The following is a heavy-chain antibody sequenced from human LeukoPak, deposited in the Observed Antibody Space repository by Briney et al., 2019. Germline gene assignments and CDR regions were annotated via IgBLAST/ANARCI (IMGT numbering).Heavy chain of an antibody. CDR2: ISSSSSYI. CDR3: AREVGVVDTAMAEWDWFDP. Sequence: GGSLRLSCAASGFTFSSYSMNWVRQAPGKGLEWVSSISSSSSYIYYADSAKGRFTISRDNAKNSLYLQMNSLRAEDTAVYYCAREVGVVDTAMAEWDWFDPWGQGTLVTVSS. D-gene: IGHD5-18*01. V-gene: IGHV3-21*01. J-gene: IGHJ5*02. CDR1: GFTFSSYS.